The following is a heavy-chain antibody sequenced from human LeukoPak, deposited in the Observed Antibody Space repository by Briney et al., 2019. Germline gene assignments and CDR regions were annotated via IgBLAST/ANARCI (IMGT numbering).Heavy chain of an antibody. V-gene: IGHV1-18*01. J-gene: IGHJ4*02. Sequence: ASVKVSCKASGYTFTSYGISWVRQAPGQGLEWMGWISAYNGNTNYAQKLQGRVTMTTDTSTSTAYMELRSLRPDDTAVYYCARVEWELLLNDYWGQGTLVTVSS. CDR3: ARVEWELLLNDY. CDR1: GYTFTSYG. D-gene: IGHD1-26*01. CDR2: ISAYNGNT.